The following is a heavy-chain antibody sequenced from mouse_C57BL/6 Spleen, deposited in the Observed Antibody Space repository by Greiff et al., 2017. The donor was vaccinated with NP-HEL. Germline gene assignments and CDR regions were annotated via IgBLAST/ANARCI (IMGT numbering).Heavy chain of an antibody. CDR3: AMGVRRNYAMDY. D-gene: IGHD2-14*01. J-gene: IGHJ4*01. V-gene: IGHV14-3*01. Sequence: EVQLQQSVAELVRPGASVKLSCTASGFNIKNTYMHWVKQRPEQGLEWIGRLDPANGNTKYATKFQGKATITADTSSNTAYLQLSSLTAEYTAIFYCAMGVRRNYAMDYWGQGTSFTVSS. CDR1: GFNIKNTY. CDR2: LDPANGNT.